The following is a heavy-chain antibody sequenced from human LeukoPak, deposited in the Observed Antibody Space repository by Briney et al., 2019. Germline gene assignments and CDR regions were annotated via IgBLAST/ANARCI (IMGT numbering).Heavy chain of an antibody. D-gene: IGHD4-11*01. V-gene: IGHV3-23*01. CDR2: ILGSGAST. CDR1: GFTFSSYV. J-gene: IGHJ4*02. CDR3: AKGTVRYYFDY. Sequence: GGSLRLSCSASGFTFSSYVMSWVRQAPGKGLEWVSIILGSGASTYYADSVKGRFTISRDNSKNTLYLQMDSLRVEDTAVYYCAKGTVRYYFDYWGQGTLVTVSS.